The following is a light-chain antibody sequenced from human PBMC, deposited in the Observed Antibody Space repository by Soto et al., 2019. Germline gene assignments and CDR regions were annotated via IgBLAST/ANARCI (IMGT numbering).Light chain of an antibody. CDR2: DAA. CDR3: QQTSSAPFT. CDR1: QNINTY. V-gene: IGKV1-39*01. Sequence: DIQMTQSPYSLSAAVGDRVTIACRASQNINTYLNWYPQKPGKAPKLLIFDAASLQSGVPSRFSGGGSSTDFTLTITSLQTEDFATYYYQQTSSAPFTFGPGTKVDI. J-gene: IGKJ3*01.